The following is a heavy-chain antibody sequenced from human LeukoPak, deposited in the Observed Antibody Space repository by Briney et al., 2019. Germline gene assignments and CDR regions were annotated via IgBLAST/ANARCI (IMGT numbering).Heavy chain of an antibody. CDR2: IGWDSDSK. V-gene: IGHV3-43*01. CDR1: GFTFDEYT. Sequence: GGSLRLSCAASGFTFDEYTMHWVRQVPGKGLEWVSVIGWDSDSKYYLESVKGRFTISRDNTKNSLYLQMNSLRTEDTALYYCAKDQGMIWSEFDPWGQGTLVTVSS. J-gene: IGHJ5*02. CDR3: AKDQGMIWSEFDP. D-gene: IGHD3-22*01.